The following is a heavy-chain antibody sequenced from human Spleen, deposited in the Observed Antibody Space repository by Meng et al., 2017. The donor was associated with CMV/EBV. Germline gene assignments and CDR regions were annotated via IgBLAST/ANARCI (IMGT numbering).Heavy chain of an antibody. Sequence: GGSLRLSCAASGFTSNTYSMSWVRQALGKGLEWISYISSSRSGDTIYYADSVKGRFTSSRDNAKNSLYLQMNSLRAEDTGFYYCAKDFSAVHNWFDAWGRGTLVTVSS. J-gene: IGHJ5*02. V-gene: IGHV3-48*04. CDR2: ISSSRSGDTI. CDR3: AKDFSAVHNWFDA. CDR1: GFTSNTYS. D-gene: IGHD1-26*01.